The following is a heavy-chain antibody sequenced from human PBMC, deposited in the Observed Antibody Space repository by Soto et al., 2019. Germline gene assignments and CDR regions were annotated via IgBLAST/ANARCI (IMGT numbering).Heavy chain of an antibody. J-gene: IGHJ4*02. CDR1: GYSFTSYW. V-gene: IGHV5-51*01. Sequence: RGESLKISCKGSGYSFTSYWIGWVRQMPGKGLEWMGIISPGDSDTTYSPSFQGQVTMSVDKSTSTAYLQWSSLKASDTAMYYCTRGLGTAVVGDSWGQGTLVTVSS. CDR3: TRGLGTAVVGDS. CDR2: ISPGDSDT. D-gene: IGHD6-19*01.